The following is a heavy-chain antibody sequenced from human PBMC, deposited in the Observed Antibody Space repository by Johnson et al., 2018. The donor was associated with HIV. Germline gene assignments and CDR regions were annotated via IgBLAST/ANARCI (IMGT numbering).Heavy chain of an antibody. Sequence: VQLVESGGGLVQPGGSLRLSCAASGFTFNSYWMSWVRQAPGKGLEWVANIKQDGSEKYYVDSVTGRFTISRDNSRNTLYLQMNSLRVEETAVYYCVRENDRVPVAGTIWVQGTMVTVSS. CDR2: IKQDGSEK. CDR3: VRENDRVPVAGTI. D-gene: IGHD6-19*01. V-gene: IGHV3-7*01. J-gene: IGHJ3*02. CDR1: GFTFNSYW.